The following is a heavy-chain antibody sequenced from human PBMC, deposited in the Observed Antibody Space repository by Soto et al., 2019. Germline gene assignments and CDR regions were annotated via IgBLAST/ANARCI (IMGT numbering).Heavy chain of an antibody. Sequence: PGGSLRLSCAASGFTFSSYAMSWVRQAPGKGLEWVSAISGSGGSTYYADSVKGRFTISRNNSKNTLYLQMNSLRAEDTAVYYCAKSGGTHCSGDSCYSTKGYYYDMEVYGKETMITFSS. CDR3: AKSGGTHCSGDSCYSTKGYYYDMEV. V-gene: IGHV3-23*01. CDR1: GFTFSSYA. J-gene: IGHJ6*03. CDR2: ISGSGGST. D-gene: IGHD2-15*01.